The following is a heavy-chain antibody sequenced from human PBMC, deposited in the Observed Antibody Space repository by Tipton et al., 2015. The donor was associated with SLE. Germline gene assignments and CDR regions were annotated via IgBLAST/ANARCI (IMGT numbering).Heavy chain of an antibody. J-gene: IGHJ4*02. CDR3: ARAQWAVYDFWSGYYPDY. CDR2: ISAYNGNT. V-gene: IGHV1-18*01. CDR1: GGTFSSYA. D-gene: IGHD3-3*01. Sequence: QLVQSGPEVKKPGSSVKVSCKASGGTFSSYAISWVRQAPGQGLEWMGWISAYNGNTNYAQKLQGRVTMTTDTSTSTAYMELRSLRSDDTAVYYCARAQWAVYDFWSGYYPDYWGQGTLVTVSS.